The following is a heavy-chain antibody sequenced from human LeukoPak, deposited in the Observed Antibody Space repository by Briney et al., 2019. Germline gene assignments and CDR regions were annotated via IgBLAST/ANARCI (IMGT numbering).Heavy chain of an antibody. CDR3: ARDGVPNYDILTGYPDV. V-gene: IGHV1-46*01. CDR1: GYTFTSYY. D-gene: IGHD3-9*01. J-gene: IGHJ6*04. Sequence: ASVKVSCKASGYTFTSYYMHWVRQAPGQGLEWMGIINPSGGSTSYAQKFQGRVTMTRDTSTSTVYMELSSLRSEDTAVYYCARDGVPNYDILTGYPDVWGKGTTVTVSS. CDR2: INPSGGST.